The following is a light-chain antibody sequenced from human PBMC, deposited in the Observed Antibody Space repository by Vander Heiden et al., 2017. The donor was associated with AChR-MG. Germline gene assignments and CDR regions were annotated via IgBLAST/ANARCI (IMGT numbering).Light chain of an antibody. Sequence: QSVLTPPPSASGTPGQRVTIPCSGSSSNIGSNTVNWYQQLPGTAPKILIYSNNQRPSGVPDRFSGSKSGTSASLAISGLQSEDEADYYCAAWDDSLNGWVFGGGTKLTVL. J-gene: IGLJ3*02. CDR3: AAWDDSLNGWV. CDR2: SNN. V-gene: IGLV1-44*01. CDR1: SSNIGSNT.